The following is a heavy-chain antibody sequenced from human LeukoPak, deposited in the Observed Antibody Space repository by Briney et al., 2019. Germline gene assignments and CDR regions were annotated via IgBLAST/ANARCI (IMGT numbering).Heavy chain of an antibody. D-gene: IGHD3-10*01. V-gene: IGHV3-23*01. Sequence: HPGRSLRLSCAASGFTFSSYGMSWVRQAPGKGLEWVSAISGSGGSTYYADSVKGRFTISRDNSKNTLYLQMNSLRAEDTAVYYCAKDPNYYGSGSYWAHDAFDIWGQGTMVTVSS. CDR3: AKDPNYYGSGSYWAHDAFDI. CDR2: ISGSGGST. CDR1: GFTFSSYG. J-gene: IGHJ3*02.